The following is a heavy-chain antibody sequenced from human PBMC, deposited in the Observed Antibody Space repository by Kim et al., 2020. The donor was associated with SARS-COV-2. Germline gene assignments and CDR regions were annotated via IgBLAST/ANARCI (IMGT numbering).Heavy chain of an antibody. Sequence: ASVKVSCKASGYQLTSFGITWVRQAPGQGFEWLGWHRPYNGDTKYGQKFKGRVTMTEDPSTSTVYMELRGLTPDDTAVYYCTRHQERYFGEIWGQGTLVTVSS. J-gene: IGHJ4*02. CDR1: GYQLTSFG. CDR2: HRPYNGDT. CDR3: TRHQERYFGEI. V-gene: IGHV1-18*04. D-gene: IGHD3-10*01.